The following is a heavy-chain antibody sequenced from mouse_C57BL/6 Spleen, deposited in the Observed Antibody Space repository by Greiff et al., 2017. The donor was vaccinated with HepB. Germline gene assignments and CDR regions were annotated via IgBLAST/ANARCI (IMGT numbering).Heavy chain of an antibody. D-gene: IGHD1-1*01. CDR2: INPSSGYT. CDR3: ATRGSSYEDWYFDV. V-gene: IGHV1-4*01. J-gene: IGHJ1*03. CDR1: GYTFTSYT. Sequence: QVQLKESGAELARPGASVKMSCKASGYTFTSYTMHWVKQRPGQGLEWIGYINPSSGYTKYNQKFKDKATLTADKSSSTAYMQLSSLTSEDSAVYYCATRGSSYEDWYFDVWGTGTTVTVSS.